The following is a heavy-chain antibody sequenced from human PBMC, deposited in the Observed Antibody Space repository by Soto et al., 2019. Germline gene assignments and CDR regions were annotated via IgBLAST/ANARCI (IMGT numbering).Heavy chain of an antibody. V-gene: IGHV3-33*01. J-gene: IGHJ4*02. CDR1: GFTFSSYG. D-gene: IGHD5-18*01. CDR2: IWYDGSIK. CDR3: ASGRGQNYGYVDS. Sequence: QVQLVESGGGVVQPERSLRLSCAASGFTFSSYGMHWVRQAPGKGLEWVAVIWYDGSIKYYADSVKGRFTISRDNSKNMLYLQMNSLRAEDTAVYYCASGRGQNYGYVDSWGQGTLVTVSS.